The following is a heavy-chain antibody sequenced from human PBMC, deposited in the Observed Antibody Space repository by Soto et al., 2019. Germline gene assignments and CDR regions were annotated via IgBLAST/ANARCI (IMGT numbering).Heavy chain of an antibody. J-gene: IGHJ5*02. CDR2: IYHSGST. D-gene: IGHD2-15*01. CDR3: ARASGYCSGGSCPVGWFDP. V-gene: IGHV4-30-2*01. Sequence: QLQLQESGSGLVKPSQTLSLTCAVSVGSISSGGYSWSWIRQPPGKGLEWIGDIYHSGSTYYNPSLKSRVTISVDRSKKQFSLKLSSATAADTAVYYCARASGYCSGGSCPVGWFDPWGQGTLVTVSS. CDR1: VGSISSGGYS.